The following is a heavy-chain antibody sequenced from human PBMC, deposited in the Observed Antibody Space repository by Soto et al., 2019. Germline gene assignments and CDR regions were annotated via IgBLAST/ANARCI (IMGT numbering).Heavy chain of an antibody. V-gene: IGHV4-30-4*01. D-gene: IGHD5-12*01. Sequence: SETLSLTCTVSGVSISSGDYYLRWIRQPPGKGLEWIGYIYYSGSTYYNPSLKSRVTISVDTSKNQFSLKLSSVTAADTAVYYCAAESATSGYKPFDYWGQGTLVTVPQ. CDR3: AAESATSGYKPFDY. J-gene: IGHJ4*02. CDR2: IYYSGST. CDR1: GVSISSGDYY.